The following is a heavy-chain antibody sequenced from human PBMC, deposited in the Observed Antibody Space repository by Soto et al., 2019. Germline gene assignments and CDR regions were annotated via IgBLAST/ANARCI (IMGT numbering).Heavy chain of an antibody. J-gene: IGHJ2*01. CDR3: ASDQQQLVLKWYFDL. CDR1: GYTFSSYG. D-gene: IGHD6-13*01. Sequence: QAQLVQSGAEVKKPGASVKVSCKASGYTFSSYGISWVRQAPGQGLEWMGWISAYNGNTNYAQKLQGRVTMTTDTSTSTAYTELRSLRSDDPAVYYCASDQQQLVLKWYFDLWGRGTLVTVSS. V-gene: IGHV1-18*01. CDR2: ISAYNGNT.